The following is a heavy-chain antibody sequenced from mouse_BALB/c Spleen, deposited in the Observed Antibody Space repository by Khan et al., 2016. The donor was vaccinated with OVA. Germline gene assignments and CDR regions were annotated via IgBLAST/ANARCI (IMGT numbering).Heavy chain of an antibody. CDR2: INSGSTYT. J-gene: IGHJ1*01. Sequence: EVELVESGGGLVRPGGSLKLSCAASGFSFTTYTMSWVRQTPERRLEWVATINSGSTYTYYPDSVKGRFTISRDNAKNTLYLQMSSLKSEDTAMYYCTRDGNYAHWYFDVLGAATTVTVSS. CDR3: TRDGNYAHWYFDV. D-gene: IGHD2-1*01. V-gene: IGHV5-6-4*01. CDR1: GFSFTTYT.